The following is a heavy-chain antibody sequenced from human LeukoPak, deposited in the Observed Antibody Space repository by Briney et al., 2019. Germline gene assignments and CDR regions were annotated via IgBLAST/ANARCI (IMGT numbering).Heavy chain of an antibody. CDR1: GGSISSYY. Sequence: PSETLSLTCTVSGGSISSYYWSWIRQPAGKGLEWIGRIYTSGSTNYNPSLKSRVTMSVDTSKNQFSLKLSSVTAADTAVYYCARLVRIAVAGTRLDYWGQGTLVTVSS. CDR2: IYTSGST. V-gene: IGHV4-4*07. J-gene: IGHJ4*02. D-gene: IGHD6-19*01. CDR3: ARLVRIAVAGTRLDY.